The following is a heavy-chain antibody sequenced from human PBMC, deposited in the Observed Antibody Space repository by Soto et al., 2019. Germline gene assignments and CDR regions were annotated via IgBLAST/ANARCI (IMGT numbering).Heavy chain of an antibody. J-gene: IGHJ4*02. CDR2: IYTSGST. CDR1: GGSISSYY. V-gene: IGHV4-4*07. Sequence: QVQLQESGPGLVKPSETLSLTCTVSGGSISSYYWSWIRQPAGKGLEWIGRIYTSGSTNYNPSLKSRVTMSVDTSKNQFSLKLCSVTASDTAVYYCARDVGTMVRGVPYYWGQGTLVTVSS. D-gene: IGHD3-10*01. CDR3: ARDVGTMVRGVPYY.